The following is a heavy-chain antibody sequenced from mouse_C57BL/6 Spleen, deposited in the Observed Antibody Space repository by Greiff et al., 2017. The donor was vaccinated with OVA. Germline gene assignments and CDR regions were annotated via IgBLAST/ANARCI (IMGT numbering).Heavy chain of an antibody. D-gene: IGHD2-4*01. CDR2: IDPSDSYT. CDR1: GYTFTSYW. Sequence: QVQLQQSGAELVKPGASVKLSCKASGYTFTSYWMQWVKQRPGQGLEWIGEIDPSDSYTNYNQKFKGKATLTVDTSSSTAYMQLSSLTSEDSAVYYCARDDSFAYWGQGTLVTVSA. CDR3: ARDDSFAY. J-gene: IGHJ3*01. V-gene: IGHV1-50*01.